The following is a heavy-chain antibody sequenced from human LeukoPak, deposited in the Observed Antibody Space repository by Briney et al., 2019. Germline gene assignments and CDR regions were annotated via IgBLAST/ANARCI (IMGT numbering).Heavy chain of an antibody. J-gene: IGHJ4*02. D-gene: IGHD3-10*01. CDR1: GFTFDDYA. CDR2: ISWNSGSI. CDR3: AKENSYGSGSYYAPNFDY. V-gene: IGHV3-9*01. Sequence: GGSLRLSCAASGFTFDDYAMHRVRQAPGKGLEWVSGISWNSGSIGYADSVKGRFTISRDNAKNSLYLQMNSLRAEDTALYYCAKENSYGSGSYYAPNFDYWGQGTLVTVSS.